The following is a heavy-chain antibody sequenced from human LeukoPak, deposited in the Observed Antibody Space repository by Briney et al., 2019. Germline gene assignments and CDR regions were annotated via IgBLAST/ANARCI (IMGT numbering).Heavy chain of an antibody. V-gene: IGHV1-69*13. CDR3: ARADYYDSSGYYPSFDY. D-gene: IGHD3-22*01. J-gene: IGHJ4*02. Sequence: GASVNVSCKASGGTFSSHAISWVRQAPGQGLEWMGGIIPIFGTANYAQKFQGRVTITADESTSTAYMELSSLRSEDTAVYYCARADYYDSSGYYPSFDYWGQGTLVTVSS. CDR1: GGTFSSHA. CDR2: IIPIFGTA.